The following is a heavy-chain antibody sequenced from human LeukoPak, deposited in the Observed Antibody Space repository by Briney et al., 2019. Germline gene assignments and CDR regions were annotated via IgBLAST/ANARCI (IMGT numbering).Heavy chain of an antibody. J-gene: IGHJ4*02. D-gene: IGHD2-8*02. CDR1: GFTVSSNY. V-gene: IGHV3-53*01. Sequence: GGSLRLSCAASGFTVSSNYMSWVRQAPGKGLEWVSVIYSGGSTYYPDSVKGRSTISRDNSKNTLYLQMNSLRAEDTAVYYCARVVPGTGFFYWGQGTLVTVSS. CDR3: ARVVPGTGFFY. CDR2: IYSGGST.